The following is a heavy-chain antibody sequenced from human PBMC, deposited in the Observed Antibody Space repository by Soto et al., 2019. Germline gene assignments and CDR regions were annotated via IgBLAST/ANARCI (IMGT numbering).Heavy chain of an antibody. D-gene: IGHD3-10*01. V-gene: IGHV3-30-3*01. CDR1: GFTFSSYA. Sequence: QVQLVESGGGVVQPGRSLRLSCAASGFTFSSYALHWVRQAPGKGLEWVAVVSYDGGNKYYADSMKGRFTISRDNPKNTLYLQMNSLRAEDTALYYCARGSEVWFGEFWRWGQGTLVIVSS. J-gene: IGHJ4*02. CDR3: ARGSEVWFGEFWR. CDR2: VSYDGGNK.